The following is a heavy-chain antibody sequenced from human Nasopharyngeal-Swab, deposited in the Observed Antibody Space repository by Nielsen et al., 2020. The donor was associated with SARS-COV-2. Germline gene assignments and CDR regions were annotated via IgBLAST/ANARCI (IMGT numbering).Heavy chain of an antibody. J-gene: IGHJ4*02. V-gene: IGHV4-39*01. CDR2: IYYSGST. Sequence: WIRQPPGTGLEWIGSIYYSGSTYYNPSLKSRVTISIDTSKNQFSLKLSSVTAADTAVYYCARPGYDSSGYTSYFDYWGQGTLVTVSS. D-gene: IGHD3-22*01. CDR3: ARPGYDSSGYTSYFDY.